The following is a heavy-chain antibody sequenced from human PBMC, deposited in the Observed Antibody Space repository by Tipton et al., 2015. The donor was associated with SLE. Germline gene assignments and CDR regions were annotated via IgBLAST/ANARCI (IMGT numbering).Heavy chain of an antibody. CDR2: IWYDGSNK. D-gene: IGHD6-13*01. CDR3: AKDSSSWFDAFDI. J-gene: IGHJ3*02. V-gene: IGHV3-33*06. Sequence: SGFTFSSYGMHWVRQAPGKGLEWVAVIWYDGSNKYYADSVKGRFTISRDNSKNTLYLQMNSLRAEDTALYYCAKDSSSWFDAFDIWGQGTMVTVSS. CDR1: GFTFSSYG.